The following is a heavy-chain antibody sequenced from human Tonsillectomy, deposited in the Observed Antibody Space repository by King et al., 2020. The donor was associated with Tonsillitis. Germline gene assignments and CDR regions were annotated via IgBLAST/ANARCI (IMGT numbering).Heavy chain of an antibody. V-gene: IGHV3-7*01. Sequence: VQLVESGGGLVQPGGSLRLSCAASAFTFSDYWMSWVRQAPGKGLEWVANIKKDGSEKYYVDSVKGRFTISRDNAKNSLYLQINSLRAEDTAVYYCARGQYGDYDWGQGTLVTVSS. CDR2: IKKDGSEK. CDR1: AFTFSDYW. CDR3: ARGQYGDYD. D-gene: IGHD4-17*01. J-gene: IGHJ4*02.